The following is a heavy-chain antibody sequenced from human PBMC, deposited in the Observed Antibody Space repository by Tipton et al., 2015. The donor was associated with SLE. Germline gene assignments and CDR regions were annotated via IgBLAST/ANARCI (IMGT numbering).Heavy chain of an antibody. V-gene: IGHV4-59*01. Sequence: TLSLTCTVSGGSISSYYWSWIRQPPGKGLEWIGYIYYSGSTYYNPSLKSRVTISVDTSKNQFSLKLSSVTAADTAVYYCARERDGQFDYWGQGTLVTVSS. CDR2: IYYSGST. D-gene: IGHD5-24*01. CDR1: GGSISSYY. CDR3: ARERDGQFDY. J-gene: IGHJ4*02.